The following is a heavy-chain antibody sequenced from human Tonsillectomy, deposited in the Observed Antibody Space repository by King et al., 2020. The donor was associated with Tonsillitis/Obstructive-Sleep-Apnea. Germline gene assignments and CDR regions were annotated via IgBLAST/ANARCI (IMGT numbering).Heavy chain of an antibody. CDR3: ARLSCSGSNCYYYYGMDV. Sequence: VQLVESGAEVKKPGESLRISCKGSGYTFISNWISWVRQMPGKGLEWMGRIDPFDSYTNYSPSFQGHVTISADKSIGTAYLQWSSLKASDTAMYYCARLSCSGSNCYYYYGMDVWGQGTPVTVSS. CDR1: GYTFISNW. CDR2: IDPFDSYT. V-gene: IGHV5-10-1*03. D-gene: IGHD2-15*01. J-gene: IGHJ6*02.